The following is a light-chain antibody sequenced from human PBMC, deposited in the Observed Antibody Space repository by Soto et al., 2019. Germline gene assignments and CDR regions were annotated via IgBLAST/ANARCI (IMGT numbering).Light chain of an antibody. CDR1: SSDVGGYNY. Sequence: QSALTQPASVSGSPGQSITISCTGTSSDVGGYNYVSWYQQHPGKAPKLIIYDVSTRPSGVSNRFSGSKSGNTASLTISGLQTEDEADYYCCSYTSSDTLVFGGGTQLTVL. V-gene: IGLV2-14*03. J-gene: IGLJ2*01. CDR2: DVS. CDR3: CSYTSSDTLV.